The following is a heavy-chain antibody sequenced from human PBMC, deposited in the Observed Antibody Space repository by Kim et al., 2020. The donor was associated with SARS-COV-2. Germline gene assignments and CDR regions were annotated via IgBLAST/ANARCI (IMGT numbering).Heavy chain of an antibody. CDR3: ARDLGGSGSYYTPGY. Sequence: PSLKSRVTISVDTSKNQFSLKLSSVTAEDTAVYYCARDLGGSGSYYTPGYWGQGTLVTVSS. V-gene: IGHV4-59*01. J-gene: IGHJ4*02. D-gene: IGHD3-10*01.